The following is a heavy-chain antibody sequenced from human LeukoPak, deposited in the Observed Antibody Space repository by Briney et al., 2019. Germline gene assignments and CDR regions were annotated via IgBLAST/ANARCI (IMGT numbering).Heavy chain of an antibody. Sequence: GGSLRLSCAASGFTFSSYWMSWVRQAPGKGLEWVSTISNSGVSTYYADSVKGRFTISRDNSKNTLYLQMNSLRAEDTAIYYCASTHCSGGSCYPYHFDYWGQGTLVTVSS. J-gene: IGHJ4*02. CDR1: GFTFSSYW. CDR3: ASTHCSGGSCYPYHFDY. V-gene: IGHV3-23*01. CDR2: ISNSGVST. D-gene: IGHD2-15*01.